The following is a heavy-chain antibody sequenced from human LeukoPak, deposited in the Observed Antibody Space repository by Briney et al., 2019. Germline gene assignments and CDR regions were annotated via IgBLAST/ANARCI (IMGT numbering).Heavy chain of an antibody. CDR1: GGSISNNNYY. CDR3: ARPHYDSSGYPRYYFDY. V-gene: IGHV4-39*01. D-gene: IGHD3-22*01. J-gene: IGHJ4*02. CDR2: IYDSGST. Sequence: SETLSLTCTVSGGSISNNNYYWGWIRQSPGKGLEWIGTIYDSGSTFYNPSLKSRVTISVDTSKNQFSLKLSSVTAADTAVYYCARPHYDSSGYPRYYFDYWGQGTLVTVSS.